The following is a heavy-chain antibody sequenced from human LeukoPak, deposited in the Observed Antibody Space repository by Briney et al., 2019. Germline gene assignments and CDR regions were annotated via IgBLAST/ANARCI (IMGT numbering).Heavy chain of an antibody. J-gene: IGHJ4*02. Sequence: SETLSLTCAVSGYSISSGYYWGWIRQPPGKGLEWIGSIYHSGSTYYNPSLKSRVTISVDTSKNQFSLKLSSVTAADTAVYYCARDLLWCGDYIDYWGQGTLVTVSS. CDR3: ARDLLWCGDYIDY. CDR2: IYHSGST. CDR1: GYSISSGYY. V-gene: IGHV4-38-2*02. D-gene: IGHD3-10*01.